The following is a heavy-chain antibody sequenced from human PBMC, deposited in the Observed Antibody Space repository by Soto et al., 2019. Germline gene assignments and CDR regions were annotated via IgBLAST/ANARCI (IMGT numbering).Heavy chain of an antibody. CDR2: ISSSSSSYI. Sequence: GGSLRLSCAASGFTFSSYSMNWVRQAPGKGLEWVSSISSSSSSYIYYADSVKGRFTISRDNAKNSLYLQMNSLRAEDTAVYYCAKTGYSSSWYTHGPNWFDPWGQGTLVTVSS. D-gene: IGHD6-13*01. CDR1: GFTFSSYS. V-gene: IGHV3-21*01. J-gene: IGHJ5*02. CDR3: AKTGYSSSWYTHGPNWFDP.